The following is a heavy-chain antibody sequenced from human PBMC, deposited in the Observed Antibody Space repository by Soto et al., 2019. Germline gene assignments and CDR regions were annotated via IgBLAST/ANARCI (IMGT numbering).Heavy chain of an antibody. CDR2: ISPYNGTT. CDR3: ARDGERDTGLNFYYYLHGMDA. CDR1: GYTVTTYV. D-gene: IGHD1-1*01. V-gene: IGHV1-18*04. Sequence: ASVRVSGKASGYTVTTYVISWVRQGRVHGLDLMGWISPYNGTTKYAEKFQGEMTMTTDTATSTAYMDLRSLRSDDTAVYYCARDGERDTGLNFYYYLHGMDAWGQGTRVTVS. J-gene: IGHJ6*02.